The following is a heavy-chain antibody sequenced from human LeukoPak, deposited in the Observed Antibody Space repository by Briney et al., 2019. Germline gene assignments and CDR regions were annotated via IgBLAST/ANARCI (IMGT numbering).Heavy chain of an antibody. CDR2: IYYSGNT. V-gene: IGHV4-39*02. CDR3: ARDNGANRGSWDY. J-gene: IGHJ4*02. CDR1: GGSISSSSYY. D-gene: IGHD4/OR15-4a*01. Sequence: SETLSLTCTVSGGSISSSSYYWGWIRQPPGKGLEWIGSIYYSGNTYYNPSLKSRVTISVDTSKNQFSLKLSSVTAADTAVYYCARDNGANRGSWDYWGQGTLVTVSS.